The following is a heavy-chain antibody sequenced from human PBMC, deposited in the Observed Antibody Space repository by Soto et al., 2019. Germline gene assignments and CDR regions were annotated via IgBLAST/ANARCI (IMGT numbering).Heavy chain of an antibody. V-gene: IGHV5-10-1*01. CDR3: ARQIYDSDTGPNFQYYFDS. CDR2: IDPSDSQT. D-gene: IGHD3-22*01. Sequence: GESLKISCKGSGYSFAGYWITWVRQKPGKGLEWMGRIDPSDSQTYYSPSFRGHVTISATKSITTVFLQWSSLRASGTAMYYCARQIYDSDTGPNFQYYFDSWGQGTPVTVSS. CDR1: GYSFAGYW. J-gene: IGHJ4*02.